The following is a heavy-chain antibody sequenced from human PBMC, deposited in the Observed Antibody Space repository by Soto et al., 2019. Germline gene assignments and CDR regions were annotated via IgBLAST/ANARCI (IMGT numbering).Heavy chain of an antibody. Sequence: QVQLVQSGAEVKKPGSSVKVSCKASGGTFSSYTISWVRQAPGQGLEWMGRIIPILGIANYAQKFQGRVTITADKSTSTAYMELSSLRSEDKAVYYCAREGGIAVAEGFDYWGQGTLVTVSS. CDR1: GGTFSSYT. D-gene: IGHD6-19*01. CDR2: IIPILGIA. V-gene: IGHV1-69*08. CDR3: AREGGIAVAEGFDY. J-gene: IGHJ4*02.